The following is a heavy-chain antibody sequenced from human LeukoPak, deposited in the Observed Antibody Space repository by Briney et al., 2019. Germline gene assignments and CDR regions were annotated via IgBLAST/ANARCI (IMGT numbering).Heavy chain of an antibody. D-gene: IGHD3-22*01. CDR2: IWYGGSNK. CDR1: GFTFSSYG. CDR3: ARENYYDSCGYYLALDY. J-gene: IGHJ4*02. V-gene: IGHV3-33*01. Sequence: GRSLRLSCAASGFTFSSYGMHWVRQAPGKGLEWVAVIWYGGSNKYYADSVKGRFTISRDNSKNTLYLQMNSLRAEDTAVYYCARENYYDSCGYYLALDYWSQGTLVTVSS.